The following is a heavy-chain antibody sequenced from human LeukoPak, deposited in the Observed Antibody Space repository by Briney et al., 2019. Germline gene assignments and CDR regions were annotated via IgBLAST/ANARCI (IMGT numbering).Heavy chain of an antibody. V-gene: IGHV4-34*01. J-gene: IGHJ4*02. CDR2: INHSGST. D-gene: IGHD3-3*01. CDR3: ARLDWLQYYFDY. Sequence: SETLSLTCAVYGGSFSGYYWSWIRQPPGKGLEWIGEINHSGSTNYNPSLKSRVTISVDTSKNQFSLKLSSVTAADTAVHYCARLDWLQYYFDYWGQGTLVTVSS. CDR1: GGSFSGYY.